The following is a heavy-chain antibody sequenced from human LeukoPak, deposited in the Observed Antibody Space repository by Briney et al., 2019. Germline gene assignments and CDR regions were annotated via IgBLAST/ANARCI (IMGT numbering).Heavy chain of an antibody. Sequence: ASVKVSCKASGYTFTSYDINWVRQATGQGLEWMGWVNPNSGNTGYAQKFQGRVTMTRNTSISTAYMELSSLRSEDTAVYYCARELYSSGWFSDYWGQGTLVTVSS. V-gene: IGHV1-8*01. CDR3: ARELYSSGWFSDY. CDR2: VNPNSGNT. J-gene: IGHJ4*02. D-gene: IGHD6-19*01. CDR1: GYTFTSYD.